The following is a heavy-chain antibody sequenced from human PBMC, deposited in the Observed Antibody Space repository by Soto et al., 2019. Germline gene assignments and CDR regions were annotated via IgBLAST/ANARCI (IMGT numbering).Heavy chain of an antibody. D-gene: IGHD6-13*01. V-gene: IGHV3-15*07. CDR1: GFTFSNAW. J-gene: IGHJ6*02. CDR3: TTCTGQQLVSYYYYDMDV. CDR2: IKSKTDGGTT. Sequence: VQLVESGGGLVKPGGSLRLSCAASGFTFSNAWMNWVRQAPGKGLEWVGRIKSKTDGGTTDYAAPVKGRFTISRDDSKNTLYLQMTSLNTEDTAGYYCTTCTGQQLVSYYYYDMDVGGQGTTVTVSS.